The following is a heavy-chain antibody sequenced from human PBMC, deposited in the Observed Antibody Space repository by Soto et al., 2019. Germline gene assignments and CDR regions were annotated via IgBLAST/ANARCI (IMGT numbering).Heavy chain of an antibody. CDR2: INAGNGNT. D-gene: IGHD2-15*01. CDR3: ARDRGGCSGGSCYSYYYYYMDV. Sequence: ASVKVSCKASGYTFTSYAMHWVRQAPGQRLEWMGWINAGNGNTKYSQKFQGRVTITRDTSAGTAYMELSSLRSEDTAVYYCARDRGGCSGGSCYSYYYYYMDVWGKGTTVTVSS. CDR1: GYTFTSYA. J-gene: IGHJ6*03. V-gene: IGHV1-3*01.